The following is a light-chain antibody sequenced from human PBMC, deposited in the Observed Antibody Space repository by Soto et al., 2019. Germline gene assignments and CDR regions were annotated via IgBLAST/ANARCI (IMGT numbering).Light chain of an antibody. CDR3: YSYAGSYTNV. CDR2: DVS. J-gene: IGLJ1*01. V-gene: IGLV2-11*01. CDR1: SSDVGGYKY. Sequence: QSALTQPRSVSGSPGQSVTISCTGTSSDVGGYKYVSWYQQHPGKAPKLIIYDVSKRPSGVPDRFSGSKSGNTASLTISGLQAEDEADYYCYSYAGSYTNVFGTGTKLTVL.